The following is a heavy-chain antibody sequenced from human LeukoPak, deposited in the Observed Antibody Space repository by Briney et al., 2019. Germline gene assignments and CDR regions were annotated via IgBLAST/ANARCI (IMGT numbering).Heavy chain of an antibody. J-gene: IGHJ6*02. Sequence: GASVKVSCKASGYTFTSYVIHWVRQAPGQRLEWMGWINAGNGNTRYSQNFQGRVTITRDTSASTAYMELSSLRSEDTAVYYCARDQQLLGNPYYYGMDVWGQGTTVTVSS. CDR2: INAGNGNT. V-gene: IGHV1-3*01. CDR3: ARDQQLLGNPYYYGMDV. D-gene: IGHD1-26*01. CDR1: GYTFTSYV.